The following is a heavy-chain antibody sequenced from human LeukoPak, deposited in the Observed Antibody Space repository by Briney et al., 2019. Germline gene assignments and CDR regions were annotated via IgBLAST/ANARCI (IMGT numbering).Heavy chain of an antibody. CDR2: ISISSRTI. J-gene: IGHJ4*02. CDR3: ARDNTIFGVVISWFDY. CDR1: GFTFSNYS. V-gene: IGHV3-48*04. Sequence: GGSLRLSCAASGFTFSNYSMNWVAQAPGKGLEWFSYISISSRTIYYADSVKGRFNISRHNAKNSLYLQMNRLRAEDTAVYYCARDNTIFGVVISWFDYWGQGTLVTVSS. D-gene: IGHD3-3*01.